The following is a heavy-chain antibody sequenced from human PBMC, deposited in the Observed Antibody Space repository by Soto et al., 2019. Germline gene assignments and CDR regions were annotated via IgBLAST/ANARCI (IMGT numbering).Heavy chain of an antibody. CDR1: GGSISTYY. CDR3: ARVGTIGALWY. CDR2: IYYSGST. J-gene: IGHJ4*02. Sequence: PSDTLSLTCTVSGGSISTYYWSWIRQPPGKGLEWIGYIYYSGSTNYNPSLKSRVTISVDTSKNQFSLKLSSVTAADTAVYYCARVGTIGALWYWGQGTQVTVSS. D-gene: IGHD1-1*01. V-gene: IGHV4-59*01.